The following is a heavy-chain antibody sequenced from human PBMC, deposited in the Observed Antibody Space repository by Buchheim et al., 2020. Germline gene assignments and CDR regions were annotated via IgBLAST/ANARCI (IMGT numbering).Heavy chain of an antibody. CDR3: ARALIISGNDGIFDY. J-gene: IGHJ4*02. CDR2: ISFDGSKK. D-gene: IGHD5-12*01. CDR1: GFTFSRYT. V-gene: IGHV3-30*04. Sequence: QVQLVESGGGVVQPGRSLRLSCAASGFTFSRYTMHWVRQAPGKGLEWVAVISFDGSKKYYADAVQGRFTISRDNSKSYLQMNSLRAEDTAVYYCARALIISGNDGIFDYWGQGT.